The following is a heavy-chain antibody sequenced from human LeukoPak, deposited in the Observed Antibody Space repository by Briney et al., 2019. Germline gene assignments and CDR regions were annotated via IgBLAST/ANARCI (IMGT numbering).Heavy chain of an antibody. CDR2: IYYSGST. Sequence: SETLSLTCTVSGGSISSSSYYWGWIRQPPGKGLEWIGSIYYSGSTYYNPSLKSRVTISVDASKNQFSLKLSSVTAADTAVYYCARDDGEGDYWGQGTLVTVSS. J-gene: IGHJ4*02. CDR1: GGSISSSSYY. CDR3: ARDDGEGDY. V-gene: IGHV4-39*07.